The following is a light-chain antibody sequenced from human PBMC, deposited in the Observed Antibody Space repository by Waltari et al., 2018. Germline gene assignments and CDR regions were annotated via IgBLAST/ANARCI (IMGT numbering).Light chain of an antibody. CDR1: TNDIGAYPY. Sequence: QSALTQPASVSGSPGQSITISCTGTTNDIGAYPYVSWYQQHPGKAPQLLISEVTYRPSGVSDRFSGSKSGNTASLTISGLQAEDESDYYCSAYTGNSIVVFGGGTKLTVL. J-gene: IGLJ2*01. V-gene: IGLV2-14*01. CDR2: EVT. CDR3: SAYTGNSIVV.